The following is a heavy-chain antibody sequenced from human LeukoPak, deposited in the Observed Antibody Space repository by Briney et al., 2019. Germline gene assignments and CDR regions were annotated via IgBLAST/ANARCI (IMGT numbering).Heavy chain of an antibody. CDR2: IYYSGST. CDR3: AGGLRGNYFDY. CDR1: GGSIGSYY. J-gene: IGHJ4*02. Sequence: PSETLSLTCTVSGGSIGSYYWSWIRQPPGKGLEWIGYIYYSGSTNYNPSLKSRVTISVDTSKNQFSLKLSSVTAADTAVYYCAGGLRGNYFDYWGQGTLVTVSS. V-gene: IGHV4-59*01. D-gene: IGHD3-10*01.